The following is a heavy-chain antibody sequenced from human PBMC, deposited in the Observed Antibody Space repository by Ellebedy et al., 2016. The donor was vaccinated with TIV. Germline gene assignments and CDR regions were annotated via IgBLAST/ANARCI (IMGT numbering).Heavy chain of an antibody. D-gene: IGHD2-21*02. J-gene: IGHJ6*01. CDR3: VKELCASDCIYYHYGMDV. CDR2: IKSKTTIGAT. Sequence: GESLKISXAASGLNLNNAWMSWVRQAPGKGLEWVGRIKSKTTIGATNYAAPVKGRFTITRDDSTNTLYLQMNSLKTEDTAVYYCVKELCASDCIYYHYGMDVWGQGTTVTVSS. V-gene: IGHV3-15*05. CDR1: GLNLNNAW.